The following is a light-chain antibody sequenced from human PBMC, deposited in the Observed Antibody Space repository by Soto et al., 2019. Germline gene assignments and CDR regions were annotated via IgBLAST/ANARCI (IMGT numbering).Light chain of an antibody. CDR1: SSDVGTNHL. V-gene: IGLV2-23*01. Sequence: QSALTQPASVSGSPGQSITISCTGTSSDVGTNHLVSWYQQHPGKVPKLMIYEGNKRPSGVSNRFSGSKSGNTASLTISGLQADAEADYYCCSYAHSSSYVFGTGTKLTVL. J-gene: IGLJ1*01. CDR2: EGN. CDR3: CSYAHSSSYV.